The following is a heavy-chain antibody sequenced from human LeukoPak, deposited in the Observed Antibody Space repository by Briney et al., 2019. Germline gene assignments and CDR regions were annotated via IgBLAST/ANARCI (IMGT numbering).Heavy chain of an antibody. CDR2: IKADGGEK. D-gene: IGHD6-6*01. CDR1: GFTFSSDA. J-gene: IGHJ4*02. Sequence: PGGSLRLSCAASGFTFSSDAMRWVRQTPGKGLEWVAKIKADGGEKDHVASVKGRFTISRDNAKNSLYLQMNSLRVEDTAVYYCARGGAARPDFWGQGTLVTVSS. CDR3: ARGGAARPDF. V-gene: IGHV3-7*01.